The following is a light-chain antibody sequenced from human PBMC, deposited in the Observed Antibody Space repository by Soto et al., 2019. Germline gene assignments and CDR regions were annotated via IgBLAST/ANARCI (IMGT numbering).Light chain of an antibody. CDR2: SAS. CDR3: QPFDNFPYT. Sequence: DIQMTQSPSSLSASVGDRVTITCQASQDIRYYVNWYQQKPGRDPKLLIYSASSLQSGVSSRFSGDESGTHLTFPISVLQPEHIALKYYQPFDNFPYTFGHAAKVDSK. J-gene: IGKJ3*01. CDR1: QDIRYY. V-gene: IGKV1-33*01.